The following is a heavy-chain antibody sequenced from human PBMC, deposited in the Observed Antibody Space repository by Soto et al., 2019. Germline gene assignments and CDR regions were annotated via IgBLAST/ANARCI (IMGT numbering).Heavy chain of an antibody. V-gene: IGHV1-69*02. CDR2: IIPILGIA. Sequence: ASVKVSCKASGGTFSSYTISWVRQAPGQRLEWMGRIIPILGIANYAQKFQGRVTITADKSTSTAYMELSSLGSEDTAVYYCAILPRNDAFDIWGQGTMVTVSS. CDR3: AILPRNDAFDI. CDR1: GGTFSSYT. J-gene: IGHJ3*02.